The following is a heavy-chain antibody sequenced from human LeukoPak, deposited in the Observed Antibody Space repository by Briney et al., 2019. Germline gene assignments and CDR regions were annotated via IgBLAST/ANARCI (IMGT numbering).Heavy chain of an antibody. CDR2: IYYSGST. J-gene: IGHJ4*02. CDR1: GGSISTSSSY. V-gene: IGHV4-39*01. CDR3: AREKVGATSDYFDY. D-gene: IGHD1-26*01. Sequence: PSETRSLTCTAFGGSISTSSSYWGWIRQPPGKGLEWIGSIYYSGSTYYNPSLKSRVTISVDTSKNQFSLKLSSVSAADTAVYYCAREKVGATSDYFDYWGQGTLVTVSS.